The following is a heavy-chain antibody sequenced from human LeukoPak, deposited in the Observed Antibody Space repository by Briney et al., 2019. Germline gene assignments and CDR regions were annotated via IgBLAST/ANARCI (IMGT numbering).Heavy chain of an antibody. CDR2: ISYSGST. CDR1: GGSISSYY. CDR3: ARTLYYYGSGSYHDYFDY. V-gene: IGHV4-59*01. D-gene: IGHD3-10*01. J-gene: IGHJ4*02. Sequence: KPSETLSLTCTVSGGSISSYYWSWIRQPPGKGLEWIGYISYSGSTKYNPSLKSRVTISVDTSKNQFSLKLSSVTAADTAVYYCARTLYYYGSGSYHDYFDYWGQGNLVTVSS.